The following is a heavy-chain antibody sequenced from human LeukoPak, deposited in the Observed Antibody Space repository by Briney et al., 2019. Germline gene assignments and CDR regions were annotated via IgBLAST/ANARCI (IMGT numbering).Heavy chain of an antibody. CDR2: IYPGDSDT. CDR3: ARIGDSSGYRHYYYYYGMDV. Sequence: GESLKISCKGSGYSFTSYWIGWVRQMPGKGLEWMGTIYPGDSDTRYSPSFQGQVTISADKSISTAYLQWSSLKASDTAMYYCARIGDSSGYRHYYYYYGMDVWGQGTTVTVSS. D-gene: IGHD3-22*01. CDR1: GYSFTSYW. V-gene: IGHV5-51*01. J-gene: IGHJ6*02.